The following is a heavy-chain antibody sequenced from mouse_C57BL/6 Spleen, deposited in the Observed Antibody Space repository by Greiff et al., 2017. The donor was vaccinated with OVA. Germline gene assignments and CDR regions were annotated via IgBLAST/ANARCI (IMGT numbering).Heavy chain of an antibody. D-gene: IGHD2-4*01. CDR1: GFTFSSYG. CDR2: ISSGGSYT. J-gene: IGHJ4*01. CDR3: ARHVDDYGGDAMDY. V-gene: IGHV5-6*02. Sequence: EVMLVESGGDLVKPGGSLKLSCAASGFTFSSYGMSWVRQTPDKRLEWVATISSGGSYTYYPDSVKGRFTISRDNAKNTLYLQMSSLKSEDTAMYYCARHVDDYGGDAMDYWGQGTSVTVSS.